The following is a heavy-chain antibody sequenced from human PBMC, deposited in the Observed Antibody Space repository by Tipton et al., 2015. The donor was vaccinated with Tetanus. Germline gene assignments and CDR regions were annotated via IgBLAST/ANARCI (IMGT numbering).Heavy chain of an antibody. CDR3: ARGGTYYYGSGHDF. CDR1: EFTLSRFW. Sequence: GPLRLSCAASEFTLSRFWMSWVRQAPGKGLEWVANIKQDGSGKYFVDSVKGRFTISRDNARNSLYLQMTSLRAEDTAVYYCARGGTYYYGSGHDFWGQGTLVTVSA. CDR2: IKQDGSGK. V-gene: IGHV3-7*04. J-gene: IGHJ4*02. D-gene: IGHD3-10*01.